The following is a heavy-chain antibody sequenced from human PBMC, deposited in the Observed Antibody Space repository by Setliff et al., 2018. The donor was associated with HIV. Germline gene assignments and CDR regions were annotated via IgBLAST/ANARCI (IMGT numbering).Heavy chain of an antibody. D-gene: IGHD1-1*01. Sequence: SETLSLTCTVSSDSITNNSYYWSWIRQPAGKGLEWIGRIYTSGSTNYNPSLKSRVTISVDTSKNQFSLMLDSVTAADTAVYYCARNSQKGIQPLLLASWGPGTLVTVSS. CDR2: IYTSGST. CDR1: SDSITNNSYY. J-gene: IGHJ4*02. V-gene: IGHV4-61*02. CDR3: ARNSQKGIQPLLLAS.